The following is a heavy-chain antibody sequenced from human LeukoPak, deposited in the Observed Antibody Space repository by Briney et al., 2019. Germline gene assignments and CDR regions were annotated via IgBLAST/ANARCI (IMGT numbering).Heavy chain of an antibody. D-gene: IGHD6-19*01. CDR2: IIPIFGTA. J-gene: IGHJ6*02. CDR1: GGTLSSYA. V-gene: IGHV1-69*13. Sequence: SVKVSCKASGGTLSSYAISWVRQAPGQGLEWMGGIIPIFGTANYAQKFQGRVTITADESTSTAYMELSSLRSEDTAVYYCVGESDPIAVADLKGGGYYGMDVWGQGTTVTVSS. CDR3: VGESDPIAVADLKGGGYYGMDV.